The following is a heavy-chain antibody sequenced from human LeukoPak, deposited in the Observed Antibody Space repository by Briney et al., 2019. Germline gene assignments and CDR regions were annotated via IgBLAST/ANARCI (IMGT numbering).Heavy chain of an antibody. V-gene: IGHV4-59*01. CDR2: IYYSGST. D-gene: IGHD3-22*01. CDR1: GGSMSRYL. Sequence: LEPLCLTRTLTGGSMSRYLWCWIRQTLEKRLEWIGYIYYSGSTNYNPSLKSRVTISVDTSKNQFSLKLSSVTAADTAVYYCARDNYYDSSGYGKDVWGQGTTVTVSS. CDR3: ARDNYYDSSGYGKDV. J-gene: IGHJ6*02.